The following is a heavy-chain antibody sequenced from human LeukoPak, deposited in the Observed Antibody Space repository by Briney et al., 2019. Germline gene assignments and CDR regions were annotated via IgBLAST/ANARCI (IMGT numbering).Heavy chain of an antibody. CDR2: IYYSGST. CDR3: ARERASQVATIGWYYGMDV. D-gene: IGHD5-12*01. CDR1: GGSISSGGYY. Sequence: SETLSLTCTVSGGSISSGGYYWSWIRQHPGKGLEWIGYIYYSGSTNYNPSLKSRVTISVDTSKNQFSLKLSSVTAADTAVYYCARERASQVATIGWYYGMDVWGQGTTVTVSS. V-gene: IGHV4-61*08. J-gene: IGHJ6*02.